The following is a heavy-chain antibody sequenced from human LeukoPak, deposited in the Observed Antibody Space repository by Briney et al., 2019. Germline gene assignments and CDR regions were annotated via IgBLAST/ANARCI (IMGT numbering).Heavy chain of an antibody. Sequence: SETLSLTCTVSGGSISGATYYWNWIRQPAGKGLEWIGRIYTTGSTHYNPSLKSRLTISVDTSKNQLSLELSFVTAADTAVYYCAREGGTIYFDSWGQGTLVTVSS. CDR2: IYTTGST. CDR1: GGSISGATYY. V-gene: IGHV4-61*02. D-gene: IGHD3-3*01. CDR3: AREGGTIYFDS. J-gene: IGHJ4*02.